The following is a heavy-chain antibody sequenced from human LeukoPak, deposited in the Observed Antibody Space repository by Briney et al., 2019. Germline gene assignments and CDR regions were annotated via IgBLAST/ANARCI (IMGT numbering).Heavy chain of an antibody. CDR1: GGSISSYY. D-gene: IGHD1-26*01. J-gene: IGHJ3*02. CDR3: ARAVGATVAFDI. Sequence: SETLSLTCTVSGGSISSYYWSWIRQPPGKGLEWIGYIYYSGSTNYNPSLKSRVTISVDTSKNQFSLKLSSVTAEDTAVYYCARAVGATVAFDIWGQGTMVTVSS. V-gene: IGHV4-59*01. CDR2: IYYSGST.